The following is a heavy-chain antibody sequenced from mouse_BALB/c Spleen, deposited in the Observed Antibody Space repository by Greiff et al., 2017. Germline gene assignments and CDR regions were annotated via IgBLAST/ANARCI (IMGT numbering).Heavy chain of an antibody. CDR1: GYTFTSYW. Sequence: QVHVKQSGAELAKPGASVKMSCKASGYTFTSYWMHWVKQRPGQGLEWIGYINPSTGYTEYNQKFKDKATLTADKSSSTAYMQLSSLTSEDSAVYYCARTWEGLAYWGQGTLVTVSA. CDR3: ARTWEGLAY. V-gene: IGHV1-7*01. CDR2: INPSTGYT. J-gene: IGHJ3*01. D-gene: IGHD4-1*01.